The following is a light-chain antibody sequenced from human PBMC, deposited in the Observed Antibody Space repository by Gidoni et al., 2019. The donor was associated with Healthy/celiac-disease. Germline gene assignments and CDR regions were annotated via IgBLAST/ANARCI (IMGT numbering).Light chain of an antibody. V-gene: IGKV2-30*01. CDR3: MQGTHWPDX. J-gene: IGKJ2*01. CDR1: QSLVYSDGNTY. CDR2: KVS. Sequence: DVVMTQSPLSLPVTLGQPASISCRSSQSLVYSDGNTYLNWFQQRPGQSPRRLIYKVSNRDSGVPDRFGGSGSGTDFTLKISRVEAEDVGVYYCMQGTHWPDXVXQGTXLEIK.